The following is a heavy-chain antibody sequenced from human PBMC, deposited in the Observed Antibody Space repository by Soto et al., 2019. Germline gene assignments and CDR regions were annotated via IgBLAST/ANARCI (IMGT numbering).Heavy chain of an antibody. Sequence: QVQLVESGGGEVQPGRSLTISCAASGFTFSTYGMHWVRQTPGKRLEWVAVISYDGTNKFYSDSVKGRFTISRDNFKNTLTLQMNSLRVDDTAVYSCAKDLQSYGDYDYYCYGMDVWGLGTRVTVSS. D-gene: IGHD4-17*01. CDR1: GFTFSTYG. J-gene: IGHJ6*02. CDR3: AKDLQSYGDYDYYCYGMDV. V-gene: IGHV3-30*18. CDR2: ISYDGTNK.